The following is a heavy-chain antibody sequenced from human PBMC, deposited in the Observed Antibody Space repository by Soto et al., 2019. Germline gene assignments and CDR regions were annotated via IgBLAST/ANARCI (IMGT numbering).Heavy chain of an antibody. CDR1: GVPIRSENW. D-gene: IGHD2-21*01. CDR3: ARLGAYYQSLDP. J-gene: IGHJ5*02. V-gene: IGHV4-4*02. Sequence: SETLSLTCAVSGVPIRSENWWTWVRQPPGKGLEWIAEIYHNGVTNYNPSLKSRATISVDKSKNQFSLDLYSVTAADTAVYYCARLGAYYQSLDPWGPGTLVTVSS. CDR2: IYHNGVT.